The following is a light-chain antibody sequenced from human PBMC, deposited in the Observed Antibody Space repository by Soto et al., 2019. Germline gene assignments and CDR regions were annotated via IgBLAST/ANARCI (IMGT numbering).Light chain of an antibody. V-gene: IGKV1-39*01. J-gene: IGKJ2*01. CDR2: LAS. CDR1: QSISRY. Sequence: DIQMTPSPSSLSASVGDRITITCRASQSISRYLNWYQQRPGQAPRLLIYLASSLQSEVPSRFSGSGSGTDFTLTISSLVHEDFANYYCQQSYSTPYTFGQGTKLEIK. CDR3: QQSYSTPYT.